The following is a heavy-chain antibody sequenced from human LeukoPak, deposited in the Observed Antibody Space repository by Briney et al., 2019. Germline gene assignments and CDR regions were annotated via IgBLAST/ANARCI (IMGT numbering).Heavy chain of an antibody. CDR1: GGSINFYY. CDR3: ARGIADPYSFDS. D-gene: IGHD6-13*01. Sequence: PSETLSLTCTVSGGSINFYYWSWIRQPAGKGLEWIGRIYSTGTTNYSPSLKSRVTMSVDKSKNQFSLNLSSVTAADTAVYYCARGIADPYSFDSWGQGTLVTVSS. CDR2: IYSTGTT. V-gene: IGHV4-4*07. J-gene: IGHJ4*02.